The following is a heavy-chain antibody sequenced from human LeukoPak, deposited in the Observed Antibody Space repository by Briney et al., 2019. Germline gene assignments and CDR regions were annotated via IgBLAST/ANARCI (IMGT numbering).Heavy chain of an antibody. J-gene: IGHJ4*02. CDR1: GFTFSSYW. CDR3: ARADSSKTRSFDY. CDR2: INGDGGSI. V-gene: IGHV3-74*01. D-gene: IGHD3-22*01. Sequence: GGSLRLSCAASGFTFSSYWMHWVRQAPGKGLVWVSRINGDGGSINYADSVKGRFTISRDNAENTLYLQMNSLRAEDTAVYYCARADSSKTRSFDYWGQGTLVTVSS.